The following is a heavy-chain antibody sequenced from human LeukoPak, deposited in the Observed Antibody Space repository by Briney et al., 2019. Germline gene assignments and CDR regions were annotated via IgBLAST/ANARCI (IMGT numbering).Heavy chain of an antibody. CDR2: IYYSGST. D-gene: IGHD2-2*01. J-gene: IGHJ3*02. CDR1: GGSISSGGYY. Sequence: SQTLSLTCTVSGGSISSGGYYWSWIRQHPGKGLEWIGYIYYSGSTYYNPSLKSRVTISVDTSKNQFSLKLSSVTAADTAVYYCARAPTGRYCSSTSCCMGARNAFDIWGQGTMVTVSS. V-gene: IGHV4-31*03. CDR3: ARAPTGRYCSSTSCCMGARNAFDI.